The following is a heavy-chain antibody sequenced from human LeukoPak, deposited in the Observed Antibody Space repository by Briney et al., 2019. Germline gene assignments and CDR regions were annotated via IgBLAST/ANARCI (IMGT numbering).Heavy chain of an antibody. V-gene: IGHV3-13*01. CDR2: IGTAGDT. J-gene: IGHJ4*02. CDR1: GFTFSSYD. Sequence: GGSLRLSCAASGFTFSSYDMHWVRQATGKGLEWVSAIGTAGDTYYPGSVKGRFTISRENAKNSLYLQMNSLRAGDTAVYYCARGRYSGYERLVDYWGQGTLVTVSS. CDR3: ARGRYSGYERLVDY. D-gene: IGHD5-12*01.